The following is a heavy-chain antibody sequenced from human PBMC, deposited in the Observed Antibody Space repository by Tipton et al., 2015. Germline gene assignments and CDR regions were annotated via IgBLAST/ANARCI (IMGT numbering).Heavy chain of an antibody. Sequence: LRLSCTVSGGSVSSGSYYWSWIRQPPGKRLEWIGYIYYSGTTNYNPSLKSRVTMSVDTSKNQFSLKLRSVTAADTAVYSCARGNVDSTLELDYWGQGTLVTVSS. CDR2: IYYSGTT. CDR1: GGSVSSGSYY. J-gene: IGHJ4*02. D-gene: IGHD5-18*01. V-gene: IGHV4-61*01. CDR3: ARGNVDSTLELDY.